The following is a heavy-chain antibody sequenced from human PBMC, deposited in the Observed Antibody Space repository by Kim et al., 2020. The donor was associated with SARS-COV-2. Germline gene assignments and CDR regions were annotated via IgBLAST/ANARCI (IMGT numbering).Heavy chain of an antibody. J-gene: IGHJ6*02. CDR3: IGENSDSNGMDV. CDR2: ITEDGSVT. V-gene: IGHV3-7*01. CDR1: GFIFRTYW. D-gene: IGHD4-4*01. Sequence: GGSLRLSCAASGFIFRTYWMSWVRRAPGKGLEWVATITEDGSVTFHVDSVKGRFTISRDNARNSLFLQMNSLRAEDTALYYCIGENSDSNGMDVWGLGTT.